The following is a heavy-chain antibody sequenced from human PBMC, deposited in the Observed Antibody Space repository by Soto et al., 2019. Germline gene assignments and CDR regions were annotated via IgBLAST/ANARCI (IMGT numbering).Heavy chain of an antibody. J-gene: IGHJ4*02. V-gene: IGHV1-3*01. D-gene: IGHD1-26*01. CDR2: INAGNGNT. CDR1: GYTFTRYS. CDR3: ARLLGPGTLDY. Sequence: QVQLVQSAAEVKKPGASVKVSCKTSGYTFTRYSIHWVRQAPGQRLEWMGWINAGNGNTKYSQKFQGRVTITRDTSASTAYMELSSLRSEDTAVYYCARLLGPGTLDYWGQGTLDPVSS.